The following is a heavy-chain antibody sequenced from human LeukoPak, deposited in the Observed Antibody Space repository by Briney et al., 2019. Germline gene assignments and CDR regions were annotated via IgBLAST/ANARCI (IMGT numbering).Heavy chain of an antibody. CDR2: ISAYNGNT. J-gene: IGHJ4*02. D-gene: IGHD6-13*01. CDR3: ARDASAAGTGGHYDY. Sequence: ASVTVSCKASGYTFTSYGISWVRQAPGQGLEWMGWISAYNGNTNYAQKLQGRVTMTTDTSTSTAYMELRSLRSDDTAVYYCARDASAAGTGGHYDYWGQGTLVTVSS. CDR1: GYTFTSYG. V-gene: IGHV1-18*01.